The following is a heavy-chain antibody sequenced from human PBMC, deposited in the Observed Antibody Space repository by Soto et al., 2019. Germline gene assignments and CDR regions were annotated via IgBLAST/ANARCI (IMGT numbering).Heavy chain of an antibody. V-gene: IGHV4-34*01. CDR2: IHHDGST. J-gene: IGHJ4*02. Sequence: KPSETLSLTCAISGGSSSSHSKSWVRQPPGKGLEWIGEIHHDGSTNYNPSLKSRVTISENTSKTHFSLELSSVTAADTAVYYCATYDVGTIIQDYWGQGTLVTVSS. D-gene: IGHD2-21*02. CDR1: GGSSSSHS. CDR3: ATYDVGTIIQDY.